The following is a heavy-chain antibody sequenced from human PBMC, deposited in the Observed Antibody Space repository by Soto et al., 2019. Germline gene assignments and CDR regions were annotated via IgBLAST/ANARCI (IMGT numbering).Heavy chain of an antibody. V-gene: IGHV1-69*02. CDR3: ARFPQTAIVGAAYFDY. Sequence: SVKVSCKASGGTFSSYIISWVRQAPGQGLEWMGRIIPILGIANYAQKFQGRVTITADKSTSTAYMDLSSLRSEDTAVYYCARFPQTAIVGAAYFDYWGQGTLVTVSS. J-gene: IGHJ4*02. CDR1: GGTFSSYI. D-gene: IGHD1-26*01. CDR2: IIPILGIA.